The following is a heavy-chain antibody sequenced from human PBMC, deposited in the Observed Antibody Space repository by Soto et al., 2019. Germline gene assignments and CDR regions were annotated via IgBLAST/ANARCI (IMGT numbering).Heavy chain of an antibody. J-gene: IGHJ4*02. D-gene: IGHD6-13*01. V-gene: IGHV3-23*01. CDR1: GFTFSSYA. CDR3: AKDGGIATAGYYFDY. CDR2: ISGSGGST. Sequence: GGSLRLSCAASGFTFSSYAMSWVRQAPGKGLEWVSAISGSGGSTYYADSVKGRFTISRDNSKNTLYLQMNSLRAEDTAVYYCAKDGGIATAGYYFDYWGQGTLVTVSS.